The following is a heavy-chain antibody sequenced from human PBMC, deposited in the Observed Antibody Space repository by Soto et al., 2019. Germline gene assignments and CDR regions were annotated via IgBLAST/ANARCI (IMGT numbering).Heavy chain of an antibody. J-gene: IGHJ5*02. CDR1: GGSMSSGDYY. CDR3: AREDWADTARFAP. CDR2: VTFSGST. V-gene: IGHV4-31*03. Sequence: QVQLQESGPGLLKPSQTLSLTCSVSGGSMSSGDYYWSWLRQHPGKGLEWIGYVTFSGSTYYNPYIKSRVTISVDTSKNQFSLKLRSVAAADTAVYYCAREDWADTARFAPWGQGTLVTVSS. D-gene: IGHD5-18*01.